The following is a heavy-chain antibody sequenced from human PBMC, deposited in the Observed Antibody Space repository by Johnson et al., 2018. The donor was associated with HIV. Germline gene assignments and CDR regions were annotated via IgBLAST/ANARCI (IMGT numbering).Heavy chain of an antibody. CDR3: ARVWVVEVARGAFDI. CDR1: GFTFSSYW. CDR2: VKQDGSEK. J-gene: IGHJ3*02. V-gene: IGHV3-7*01. Sequence: GGLAQPGGSLRLSCAASGFTFSSYWMAWVRQAPGKGLEWVANVKQDGSEKNYVDSVKGRFTISRDNAKNSMYLQMNSLRGEDTAVYYCARVWVVEVARGAFDIWGQGTMVTVSS. D-gene: IGHD2-15*01.